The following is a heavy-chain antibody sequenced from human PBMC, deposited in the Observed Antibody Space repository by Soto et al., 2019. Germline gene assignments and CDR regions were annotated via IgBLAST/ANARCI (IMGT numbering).Heavy chain of an antibody. CDR3: ARGGAMGVDY. CDR1: GFTFNTHW. V-gene: IGHV3-74*01. CDR2: IYFDGITT. Sequence: TGGSLRLSCTASGFTFNTHWMHWVRQAPGKGLVWVSRIYFDGITTNYADSVKGRLTVSRDNAKNTVYLHVNTLRDEDTAVYYCARGGAMGVDYWGQGTLLTVYS. J-gene: IGHJ4*02. D-gene: IGHD1-26*01.